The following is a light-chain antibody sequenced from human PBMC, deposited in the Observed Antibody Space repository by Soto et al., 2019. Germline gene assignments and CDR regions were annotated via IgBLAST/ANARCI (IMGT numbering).Light chain of an antibody. CDR2: RNN. J-gene: IGLJ2*01. V-gene: IGLV1-44*01. CDR3: AAWDDSLSGRVV. CDR1: SSNIGGNT. Sequence: QSVLTQPPSASGTPGQRVTISCSGSSSNIGGNTVNWYQQFPGTAPKLLIYRNNERPSGVPDRFSGSKSGTSAFLAISGLQSEDEADYFCAAWDDSLSGRVVFGGGTKVTVL.